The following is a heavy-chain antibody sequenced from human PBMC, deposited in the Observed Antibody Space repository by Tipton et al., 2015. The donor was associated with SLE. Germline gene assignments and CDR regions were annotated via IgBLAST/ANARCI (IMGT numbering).Heavy chain of an antibody. CDR1: GGSISSYY. Sequence: TLSLTCTVSGGSISSYYWSWIRQPPGKGLEWIGYMYYSGSTYYNPSLKSRVTISVDTSKNQFSLKLSSVTAADTAVYYCARDRGIAARGVFDYWGQGTLVTVSS. V-gene: IGHV4-59*12. CDR2: MYYSGST. J-gene: IGHJ4*02. D-gene: IGHD6-6*01. CDR3: ARDRGIAARGVFDY.